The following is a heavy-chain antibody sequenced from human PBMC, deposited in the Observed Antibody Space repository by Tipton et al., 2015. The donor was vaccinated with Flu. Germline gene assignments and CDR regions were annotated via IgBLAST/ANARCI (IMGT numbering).Heavy chain of an antibody. Sequence: TLYLTCTVSGGSISSGGYYWSWIRQHPGKGLEWIGYIYYSGSTYYNPSLKSLVTISVDTSKNQFSLKLSSVTAADTAVYYCARGVAAAGTSYYFDYWGQGTLVTVSS. CDR2: IYYSGST. CDR1: GGSISSGGYY. J-gene: IGHJ4*02. CDR3: ARGVAAAGTSYYFDY. D-gene: IGHD6-13*01. V-gene: IGHV4-31*01.